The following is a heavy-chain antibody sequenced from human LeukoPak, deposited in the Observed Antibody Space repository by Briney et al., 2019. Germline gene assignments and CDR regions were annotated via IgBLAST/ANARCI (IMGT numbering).Heavy chain of an antibody. CDR3: ARGPRQWLVRTFDY. CDR2: MNPNSGNT. D-gene: IGHD6-19*01. V-gene: IGHV1-8*01. J-gene: IGHJ4*02. Sequence: GASVKVSCKASGYTFTSYDINWVRQATGQGLEWMGWMNPNSGNTGYAQKFQGRVTMTRNTSISIAYMELSSLRSEDTAVYYCARGPRQWLVRTFDYWGQGTLVTVSS. CDR1: GYTFTSYD.